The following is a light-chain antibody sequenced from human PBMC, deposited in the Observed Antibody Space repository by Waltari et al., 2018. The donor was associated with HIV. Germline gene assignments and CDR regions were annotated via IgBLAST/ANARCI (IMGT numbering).Light chain of an antibody. CDR2: GVT. CDR3: SSYSTLKTIL. CDR1: NTDIGAFDL. Sequence: QSALTQPASVSGSPGQSVTISCTGGNTDIGAFDLVSWYQQRSGEAPQLIIFGVTSRPSVVSSRFSGFKSGHTASLTISGLHDGDEAYYFCSSYSTLKTILFGGGTKLTV. V-gene: IGLV2-14*03. J-gene: IGLJ3*02.